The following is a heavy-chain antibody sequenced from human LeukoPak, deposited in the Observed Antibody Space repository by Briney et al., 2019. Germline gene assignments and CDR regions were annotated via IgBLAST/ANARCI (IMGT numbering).Heavy chain of an antibody. D-gene: IGHD3-22*01. Sequence: PGGSLRLSCAAFGFTFDDYAMHWVRQAPGKGLEWVSGISWNSGSIGYADSVKGRFTISRDNAKNSLYLQMNSLRAEDTALYYCAKSGYWDSSGYYLYYFDYWGQGTLVTVSS. V-gene: IGHV3-9*01. CDR3: AKSGYWDSSGYYLYYFDY. J-gene: IGHJ4*02. CDR1: GFTFDDYA. CDR2: ISWNSGSI.